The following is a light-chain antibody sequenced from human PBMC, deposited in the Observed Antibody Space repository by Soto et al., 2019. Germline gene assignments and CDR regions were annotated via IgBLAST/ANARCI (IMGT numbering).Light chain of an antibody. V-gene: IGLV2-8*01. Sequence: QSVLTQPPSASGSPGQSGTISCTGTSSDVGGSNYVSWYQQHPGKAPKLMIYEVSKRPSGVPDRFPGSKSGNTASLTVSGLQAEDEADYYCSSYAGSNNYVFGTGTKVTVL. CDR1: SSDVGGSNY. CDR2: EVS. J-gene: IGLJ1*01. CDR3: SSYAGSNNYV.